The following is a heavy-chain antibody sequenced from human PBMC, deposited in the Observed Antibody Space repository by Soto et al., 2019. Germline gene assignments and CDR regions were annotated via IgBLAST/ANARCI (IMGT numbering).Heavy chain of an antibody. V-gene: IGHV3-30*18. D-gene: IGHD4-17*01. J-gene: IGHJ4*02. CDR3: AKDTNYGGNRLDY. Sequence: QVQLVESGGGVVQPGRSLRLSCAASGFTFSSYGMHWVRQAPGKGLEWVAVISYDGSNKYYADSVKGRFTISSDNSKNTLYLQVNSLRAEDTAVYYCAKDTNYGGNRLDYWGQGTLVTVSS. CDR1: GFTFSSYG. CDR2: ISYDGSNK.